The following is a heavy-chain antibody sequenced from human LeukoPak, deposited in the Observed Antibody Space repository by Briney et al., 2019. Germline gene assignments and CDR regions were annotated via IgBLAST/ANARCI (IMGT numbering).Heavy chain of an antibody. J-gene: IGHJ6*02. CDR1: GFTLSTNA. V-gene: IGHV3-23*01. CDR2: ISGSGAST. CDR3: ARERAGFGVVSHSAINYYYGMDV. D-gene: IGHD3-3*01. Sequence: GGSLRLSCLTSGFTLSTNAMSWVRQAPGKGLEWISDISGSGASTYYADSVKGRFTISRDDSRNTLYLQMNSLRGDDTAVYYCARERAGFGVVSHSAINYYYGMDVWGQGTTVTVYS.